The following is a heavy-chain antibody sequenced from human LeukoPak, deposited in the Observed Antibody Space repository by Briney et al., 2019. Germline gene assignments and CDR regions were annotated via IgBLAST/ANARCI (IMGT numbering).Heavy chain of an antibody. D-gene: IGHD3-22*01. J-gene: IGHJ3*02. CDR1: GYTFTSYY. CDR3: ARQEYYYDSSGYAFDI. V-gene: IGHV1-46*01. Sequence: ASVKVSCKASGYTFTSYYMHWVRQAPGQGLEWMGITNPSGGSTSYAQKFQGRVTMTRDTSTSTVYMELSSLRSEDTAVYYCARQEYYYDSSGYAFDIWGQGTMVTVSS. CDR2: TNPSGGST.